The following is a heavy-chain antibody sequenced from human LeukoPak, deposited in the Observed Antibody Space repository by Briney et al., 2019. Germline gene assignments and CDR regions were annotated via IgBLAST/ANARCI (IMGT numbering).Heavy chain of an antibody. J-gene: IGHJ4*02. V-gene: IGHV4-38-2*02. CDR1: GYSISSGYY. D-gene: IGHD3-10*01. Sequence: SETLSLTCAVSGYSISSGYYWGWIRQPPGKGLEWIGSIYHSGSTYYNPSLKSRVTISVDTSKNQFSLKLSSVTAADTAVYYCAREFDYYGSGSYNPRHFDYWAREPWSPSPQ. CDR2: IYHSGST. CDR3: AREFDYYGSGSYNPRHFDY.